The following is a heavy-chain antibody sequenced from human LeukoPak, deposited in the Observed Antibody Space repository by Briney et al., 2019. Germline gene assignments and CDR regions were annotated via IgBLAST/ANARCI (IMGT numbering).Heavy chain of an antibody. CDR2: INSDGSRT. CDR3: AREYCSSTSCFPDY. D-gene: IGHD2-2*01. CDR1: GFTFCNFW. Sequence: GGSLRLSCSASGFTFCNFWMQWVRQAPGKGLVGVSHINSDGSRTSYADSVKGRFTISRDNAKNTLYLQMDSLRDEATAVYDCAREYCSSTSCFPDYWGQGTLVTVSS. V-gene: IGHV3-74*01. J-gene: IGHJ4*02.